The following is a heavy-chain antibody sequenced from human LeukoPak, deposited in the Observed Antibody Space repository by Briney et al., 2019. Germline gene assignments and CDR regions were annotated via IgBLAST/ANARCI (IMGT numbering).Heavy chain of an antibody. D-gene: IGHD3-10*01. CDR2: IGDNSAI. CDR3: AREGYYGAFDI. J-gene: IGHJ3*02. Sequence: PGGSLRLSCAASGFTFSSFIMNWVRQAPAKGLEWVSYIGDNSAIYYADSVKGRFTISRANAKNSLSLQMNSLRDEDTAVYYCAREGYYGAFDIWGQGTMVTVSS. V-gene: IGHV3-48*02. CDR1: GFTFSSFI.